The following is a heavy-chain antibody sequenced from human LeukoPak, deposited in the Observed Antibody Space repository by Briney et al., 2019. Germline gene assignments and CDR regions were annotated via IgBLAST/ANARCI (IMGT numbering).Heavy chain of an antibody. J-gene: IGHJ4*02. D-gene: IGHD3-22*01. Sequence: ASVKVSCKASGGTFSSYAISWVRQAPGQGLEWMGGIIPIFGTANYAQKFQGRVTITADKSTSTAYMELSSLRSEDTAVYYCARLIENYYDSSGSHFDYWGQGTLVTVSS. CDR2: IIPIFGTA. CDR3: ARLIENYYDSSGSHFDY. V-gene: IGHV1-69*06. CDR1: GGTFSSYA.